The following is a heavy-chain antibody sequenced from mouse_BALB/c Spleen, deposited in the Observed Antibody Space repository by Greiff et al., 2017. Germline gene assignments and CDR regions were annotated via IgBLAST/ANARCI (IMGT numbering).Heavy chain of an antibody. CDR3: ARSSIDFDY. V-gene: IGHV3-2*02. D-gene: IGHD1-1*01. CDR2: ISYSGST. Sequence: DVKLQESGPGLVKPSQSLSLTCTVTGYSITSDYAWNWIRQFPGNKLEWMGYISYSGSTSYNPSLKSRISITRDTSKNQFFLQLNSVTTEDTATYYCARSSIDFDYWGQGTTLTVSS. CDR1: GYSITSDYA. J-gene: IGHJ2*01.